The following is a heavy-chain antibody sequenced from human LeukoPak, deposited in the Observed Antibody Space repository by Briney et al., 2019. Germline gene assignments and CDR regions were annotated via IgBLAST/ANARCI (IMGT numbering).Heavy chain of an antibody. V-gene: IGHV1-2*02. CDR1: GYTFSGYY. CDR2: INPNSGGT. CDR3: ARGMGQRGYSGYDPGRY. D-gene: IGHD5-12*01. Sequence: ASVKVSCKASGYTFSGYYMHWVRQAPGQGLEWMGWINPNSGGTNYAQKFQGRVTMTRDTSTSTVYMELSSLRSEDTAVYYCARGMGQRGYSGYDPGRYWGQGTLVTVSS. J-gene: IGHJ4*02.